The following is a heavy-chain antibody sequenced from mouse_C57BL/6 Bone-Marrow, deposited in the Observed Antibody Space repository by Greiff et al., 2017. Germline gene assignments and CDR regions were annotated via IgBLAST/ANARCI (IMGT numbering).Heavy chain of an antibody. V-gene: IGHV10-3*01. CDR1: GFTFNTYA. CDR2: RRSKSSNYAT. J-gene: IGHJ1*03. Sequence: EVKLQESGGGLVQPKGSLKLSCAASGFTFNTYAMHWVRQAPGKGLEWVARRRSKSSNYATYYADSVKDRFTISRDDSQSMLYLQMNNLKTEDTAMYYCVRDPHLLRPWYFDVWGTGTTVTVSS. CDR3: VRDPHLLRPWYFDV. D-gene: IGHD1-1*01.